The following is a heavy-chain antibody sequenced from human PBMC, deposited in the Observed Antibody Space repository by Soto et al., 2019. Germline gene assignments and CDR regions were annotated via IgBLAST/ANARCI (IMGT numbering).Heavy chain of an antibody. D-gene: IGHD4-4*01. CDR1: GFTFSTYP. V-gene: IGHV3-23*01. J-gene: IGHJ6*03. CDR3: VKFPVITASYYYQDMDV. CDR2: ISGCGIST. Sequence: EVQLLESGGGLVQPGGSLRLSCAASGFTFSTYPMNWVRQAPGKGLEWVSGISGCGISTFYVDTVKGRFTISRDNSKNTVFLQINSLRAEDTAIYYCVKFPVITASYYYQDMDVWGQGTTVTVSS.